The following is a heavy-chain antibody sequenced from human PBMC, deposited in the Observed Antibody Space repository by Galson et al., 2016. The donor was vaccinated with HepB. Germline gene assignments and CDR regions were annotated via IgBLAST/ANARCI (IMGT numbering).Heavy chain of an antibody. CDR2: IYSGGGT. CDR3: ARDPMRFAFDL. V-gene: IGHV3-NL1*01. CDR1: GFTFGDYG. J-gene: IGHJ3*01. Sequence: SLRLSCAASGFTFGDYGMHWVRQAPGKGPEWVSVIYSGGGTYYADSVKGRFTISRDNSKNTLYLQMNSLRAEDTAVYYCARDPMRFAFDLWGQGTMVTVSS.